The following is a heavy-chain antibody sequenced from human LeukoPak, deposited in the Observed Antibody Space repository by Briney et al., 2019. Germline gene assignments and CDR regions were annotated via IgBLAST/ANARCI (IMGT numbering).Heavy chain of an antibody. D-gene: IGHD6-19*01. CDR2: INAGNGNT. CDR3: ARTKQWLGAFDY. CDR1: GGTFSSYA. Sequence: ASAKVSCKASGGTFSSYAISWVRQAPGQGLEWMGWINAGNGNTKYSQKFQGRVTITRDTSASTAYMELSSLRSEDTAVYYCARTKQWLGAFDYWGQGTLVTVSS. V-gene: IGHV1-3*01. J-gene: IGHJ4*02.